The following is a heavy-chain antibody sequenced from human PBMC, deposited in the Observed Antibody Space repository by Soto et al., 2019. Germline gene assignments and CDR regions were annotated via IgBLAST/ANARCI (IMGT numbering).Heavy chain of an antibody. CDR1: GGSISSYY. V-gene: IGHV4-59*01. D-gene: IGHD3-3*01. CDR3: ARGDYDFWSGPMNLDY. Sequence: SEPLSLTCTVSGGSISSYYWSWIWQPPGKGLEWIGYIYYSGSTNYNPSLKSRVTISVDTSKNQFSLKLSSVTAADTAVYYCARGDYDFWSGPMNLDYWGQGTLVTVSS. J-gene: IGHJ4*02. CDR2: IYYSGST.